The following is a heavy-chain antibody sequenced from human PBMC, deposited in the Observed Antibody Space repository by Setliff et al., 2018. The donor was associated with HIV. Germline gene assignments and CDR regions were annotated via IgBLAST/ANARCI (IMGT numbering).Heavy chain of an antibody. V-gene: IGHV4-59*11. J-gene: IGHJ4*02. CDR1: GPSINIHY. CDR3: AKGAGFYGDYTFDH. CDR2: IYSTGST. D-gene: IGHD4-17*01. Sequence: SSETLSLTCTVSGPSINIHYWSWIRQSPGKGFEWIGYIYSTGSTSYNPSLQSRVTISMVASRNQFSLKVTSVTAADTAVYYCAKGAGFYGDYTFDHWGQGRQVTVSS.